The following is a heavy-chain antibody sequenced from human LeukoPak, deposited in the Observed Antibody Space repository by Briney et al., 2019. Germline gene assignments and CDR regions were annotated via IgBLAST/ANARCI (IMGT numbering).Heavy chain of an antibody. J-gene: IGHJ4*02. D-gene: IGHD2/OR15-2a*01. CDR2: IRNKDNSYIT. CDR3: ARDSYYNRVSSLGYDY. CDR1: GFTFSDYY. Sequence: LPGGSLRLSCAASGFTFSDYYMDWVRQAPGKGLEWVGRIRNKDNSYITQYAASVKGRFSISRDDSKNSLYLQMNSLKTEDTAMYYCARDSYYNRVSSLGYDYWGQGTLVTVSS. V-gene: IGHV3-72*01.